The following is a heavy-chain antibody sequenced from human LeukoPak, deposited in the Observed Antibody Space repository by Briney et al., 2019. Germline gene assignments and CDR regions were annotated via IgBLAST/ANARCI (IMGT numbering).Heavy chain of an antibody. CDR1: GFTFSSYS. CDR3: ARRDFWSGYYGTGYMDV. V-gene: IGHV3-48*04. CDR2: ISSSSSTI. J-gene: IGHJ6*03. Sequence: EPGGSLRLSCAASGFTFSSYSMNWVRQAPGKGLEWVSYISSSSSTIYYADSVKGRFTISRDNAKNSLYLQMNSLRAEDTAVYYCARRDFWSGYYGTGYMDVWGKGTTVTVSS. D-gene: IGHD3-3*01.